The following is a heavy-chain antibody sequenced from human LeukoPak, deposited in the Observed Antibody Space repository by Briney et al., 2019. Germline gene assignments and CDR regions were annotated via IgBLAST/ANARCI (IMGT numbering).Heavy chain of an antibody. V-gene: IGHV1-3*01. D-gene: IGHD2-2*02. CDR3: ARDPAYCSSTSCYTEFDY. CDR1: GYTFTSYD. Sequence: ASVKVSCKASGYTFTSYDINWVRQATGQRLEWMGWINAGNGNTKYSQKFQGRVTITRDTSASTAYMELSSLRSEDTAVYYCARDPAYCSSTSCYTEFDYWGQGTLVTVSS. J-gene: IGHJ4*02. CDR2: INAGNGNT.